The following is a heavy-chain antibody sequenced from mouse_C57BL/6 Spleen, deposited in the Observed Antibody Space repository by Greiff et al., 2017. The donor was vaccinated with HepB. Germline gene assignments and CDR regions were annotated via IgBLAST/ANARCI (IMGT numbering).Heavy chain of an antibody. CDR1: GYSITSDY. CDR3: ARSPYYSNYVWYFDV. J-gene: IGHJ1*03. CDR2: ISYSGST. Sequence: VQLQQSGPGLAKPSQTLSLTCSVTGYSITSDYWNWIRKFPGNKLEYMGYISYSGSTYYNPSLKSRISITRDTSKNQYYLQLNSVTTEDTATYYCARSPYYSNYVWYFDVWGTGTTVTVSS. V-gene: IGHV3-8*01. D-gene: IGHD2-5*01.